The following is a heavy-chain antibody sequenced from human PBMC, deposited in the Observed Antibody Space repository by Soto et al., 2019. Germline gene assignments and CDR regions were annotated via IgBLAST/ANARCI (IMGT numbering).Heavy chain of an antibody. V-gene: IGHV4-59*12. Sequence: SETLSITCTVSGGSISSYYWSWIQQPPGKGLEWIGYIDDSGSTNYNPSLKSRVTISIDKSKNQFSLKLTSVTAADTAVYYCARESAAAGLTGDPWGQGTLVTVSS. J-gene: IGHJ5*02. CDR1: GGSISSYY. CDR3: ARESAAAGLTGDP. D-gene: IGHD6-13*01. CDR2: IDDSGST.